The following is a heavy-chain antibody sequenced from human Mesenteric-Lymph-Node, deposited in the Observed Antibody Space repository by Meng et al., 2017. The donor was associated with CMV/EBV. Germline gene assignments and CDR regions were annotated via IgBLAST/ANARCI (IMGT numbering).Heavy chain of an antibody. V-gene: IGHV4-34*01. CDR1: GGSFSGYY. Sequence: YGGSFSGYYWSWVRQPPGKGLEWIGEISHSGSTNYNPSLKSRLTMSVDTSKNQFSLKLSSVTAADTAVYYCARGGGYCGSFSCHNDNWGQGSLVTVSS. D-gene: IGHD2-2*02. CDR2: ISHSGST. J-gene: IGHJ4*02. CDR3: ARGGGYCGSFSCHNDN.